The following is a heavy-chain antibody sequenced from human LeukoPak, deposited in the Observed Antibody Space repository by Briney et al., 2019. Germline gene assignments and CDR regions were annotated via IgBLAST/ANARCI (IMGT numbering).Heavy chain of an antibody. CDR3: ARDHVLLWFGELHYYYYGMDV. Sequence: GRSLRLSCAASGFTFSSYSMNWVRQAPGKGLEWVSSISSSSSYIYYADSVKGRFTISRDNAKNSLYLQMNSLRAEDTAVYYCARDHVLLWFGELHYYYYGMDVWGQGTTVTVSS. V-gene: IGHV3-21*01. CDR1: GFTFSSYS. J-gene: IGHJ6*02. D-gene: IGHD3-10*01. CDR2: ISSSSSYI.